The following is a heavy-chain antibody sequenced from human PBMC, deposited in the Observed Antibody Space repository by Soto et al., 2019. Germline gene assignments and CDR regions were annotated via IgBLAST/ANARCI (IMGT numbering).Heavy chain of an antibody. CDR3: ANYPTNNAVVTATDY. V-gene: IGHV3-23*01. D-gene: IGHD2-21*02. Sequence: GGSLRLSCAASGFTFSSYAMSWVRQAPGKGLEWVSAISGSGGSTYYADSVKGRFTISRDNSKNTLYLQMNSLRAEDTAVYYCANYPTNNAVVTATDYLCQRAVVTVSS. CDR2: ISGSGGST. CDR1: GFTFSSYA. J-gene: IGHJ4*01.